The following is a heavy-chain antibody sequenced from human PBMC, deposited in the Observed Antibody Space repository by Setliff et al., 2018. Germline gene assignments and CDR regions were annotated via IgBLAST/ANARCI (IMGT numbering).Heavy chain of an antibody. CDR3: ARGGTFRYFDY. CDR2: VYYSGTA. D-gene: IGHD5-12*01. CDR1: GGSISSYY. J-gene: IGHJ4*02. Sequence: SETLSLTCTVSGGSISSYYWSWIRQPAGKGLEWIGYVYYSGTAYYNPSLKGRVTVIVDTSKNQFSLRLSSVTAADTAVYYCARGGTFRYFDYWGQGTPVTVSS. V-gene: IGHV4-59*01.